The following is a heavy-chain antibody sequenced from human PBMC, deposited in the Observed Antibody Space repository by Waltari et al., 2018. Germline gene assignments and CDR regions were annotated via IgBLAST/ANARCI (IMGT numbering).Heavy chain of an antibody. V-gene: IGHV3-23*01. D-gene: IGHD4-17*01. Sequence: EVQLLESGGTLVQPGGSLRVSCAASGVIFRSNAFSWVRQAPGKGMGWVSSISGNGENTYYAESVKGRFTISRDNSKHTVFLQMNNLRVDDTAVYYCARDPLNDYGGWDDYWGQGTLVTVSS. CDR1: GVIFRSNA. J-gene: IGHJ4*02. CDR2: ISGNGENT. CDR3: ARDPLNDYGGWDDY.